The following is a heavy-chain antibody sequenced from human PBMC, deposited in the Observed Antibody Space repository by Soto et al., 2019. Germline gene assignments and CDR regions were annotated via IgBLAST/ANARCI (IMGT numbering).Heavy chain of an antibody. CDR3: ARSSRSSSWSLGGFDP. Sequence: QVQLQESGPGLVKPSQTLSLTCTVSGGSISSGGYYWSWIRQHPGKGLEWIGYIYYSGSTYYNPSLKSRVTRSVDTSKNQFSLKLSSVTAADTAGYYCARSSRSSSWSLGGFDPWGQGTLVTVSS. CDR2: IYYSGST. J-gene: IGHJ5*02. V-gene: IGHV4-31*03. D-gene: IGHD6-13*01. CDR1: GGSISSGGYY.